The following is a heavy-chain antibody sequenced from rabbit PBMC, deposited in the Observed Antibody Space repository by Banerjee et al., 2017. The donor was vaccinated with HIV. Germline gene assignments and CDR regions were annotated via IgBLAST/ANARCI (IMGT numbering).Heavy chain of an antibody. CDR3: ARGGGL. V-gene: IGHV1S45*01. Sequence: QEQLKESGGDLVKPGASLTLTCTASGFSFSSTYWICWVRQAPGKGLEWIACIYAGSSGSTYYASWVNGRFSISRENTQNTVSLQLNSLTAADTATYFCARGGGLWGPGTLVTV. CDR1: GFSFSSTYW. CDR2: IYAGSSGST. J-gene: IGHJ4*01.